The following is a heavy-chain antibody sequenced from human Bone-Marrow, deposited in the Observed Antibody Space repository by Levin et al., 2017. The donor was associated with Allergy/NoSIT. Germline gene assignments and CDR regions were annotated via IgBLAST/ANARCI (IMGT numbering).Heavy chain of an antibody. Sequence: PSETLSLTCAVSGGSISSGGYSWSWIRQPPGKGLEWIGYIYHSGSTYYNPSLKSRVTISVDRSKNQFSLKLSSVTAADTAVYYCARTVYDFWSGYWYYFDYWGQGTLVTVSS. J-gene: IGHJ4*02. CDR3: ARTVYDFWSGYWYYFDY. D-gene: IGHD3-3*01. V-gene: IGHV4-30-2*01. CDR2: IYHSGST. CDR1: GGSISSGGYS.